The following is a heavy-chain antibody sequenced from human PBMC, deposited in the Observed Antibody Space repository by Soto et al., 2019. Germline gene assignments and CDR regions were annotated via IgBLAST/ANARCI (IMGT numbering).Heavy chain of an antibody. D-gene: IGHD3-22*01. CDR3: ARDGGGGYYDSSGYMAV. CDR2: IYSDGKT. Sequence: EVQLVETGGGLIQPGGSLRLSCAASGITVSTNYMSWVRQAPGKGLEWVSVIYSDGKTFYADSVKGRFTISRENSQNRVSLQRNSLRADDTAGYFCARDGGGGYYDSSGYMAVWGQGTLVTVSS. V-gene: IGHV3-53*02. CDR1: GITVSTNY. J-gene: IGHJ4*02.